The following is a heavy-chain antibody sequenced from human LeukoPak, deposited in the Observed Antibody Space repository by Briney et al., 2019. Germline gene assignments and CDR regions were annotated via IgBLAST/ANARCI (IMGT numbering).Heavy chain of an antibody. V-gene: IGHV3-21*01. J-gene: IGHJ3*01. CDR1: GFTFNTYT. CDR3: ARDPTSSWETAFDL. D-gene: IGHD1-26*01. CDR2: ISSSSSYI. Sequence: GGPLRLSCAASGFTFNTYTMNWIRQAPGKGLEWVSSISSSSSYIYYADSVKGRFTITRDDAKNSLYLQMNRLRAEDTAVYYCARDPTSSWETAFDLWGQGTVVTVSS.